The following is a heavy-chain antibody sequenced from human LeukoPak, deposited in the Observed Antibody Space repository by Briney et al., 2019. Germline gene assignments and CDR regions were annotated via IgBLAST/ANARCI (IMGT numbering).Heavy chain of an antibody. D-gene: IGHD3-3*01. CDR2: IYYSGST. Sequence: SETLSLTCTVSGGSISSGGYYWSWIRQHPGKGLEWIGYIYYSGSTYYNPSLKSRVTISIDTSKNQFSLKLSSVTAADTAVYYCARTIPDRLFYFDYWGQGTLVTVSS. V-gene: IGHV4-39*01. CDR1: GGSISSGGYY. CDR3: ARTIPDRLFYFDY. J-gene: IGHJ4*02.